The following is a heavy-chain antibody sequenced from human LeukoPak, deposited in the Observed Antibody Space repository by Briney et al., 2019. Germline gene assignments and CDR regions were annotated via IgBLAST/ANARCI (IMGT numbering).Heavy chain of an antibody. J-gene: IGHJ3*02. CDR2: IYYSGST. V-gene: IGHV4-59*01. CDR3: AREGATHDAFDI. CDR1: GGSISSYY. D-gene: IGHD1-26*01. Sequence: NPSETLSLTCTVSGGSISSYYWSWIRQPPGKGLEWIGYIYYSGSTYYNPSLRSRVTISVDTSENQFSLKLSSVTAADTAVYYCAREGATHDAFDIWGQGTMVTVSS.